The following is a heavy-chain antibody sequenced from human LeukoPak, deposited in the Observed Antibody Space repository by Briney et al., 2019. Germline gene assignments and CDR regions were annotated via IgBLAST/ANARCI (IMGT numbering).Heavy chain of an antibody. V-gene: IGHV4-59*01. CDR2: IYYSGYT. Sequence: SETLSLTCTVSGGSISSYYCSWIRHPPGKGLEWIGYIYYSGYTNYNPSLKSRVTISVDTSKNQFSLKLSSVTAADTAVYYCARTTMVRGTYYMDVWGKGTTVTISS. CDR1: GGSISSYY. D-gene: IGHD3-10*01. CDR3: ARTTMVRGTYYMDV. J-gene: IGHJ6*03.